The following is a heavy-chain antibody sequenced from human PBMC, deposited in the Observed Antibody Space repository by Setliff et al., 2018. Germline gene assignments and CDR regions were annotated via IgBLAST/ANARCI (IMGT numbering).Heavy chain of an antibody. CDR1: GGTFSSYA. V-gene: IGHV1-69*13. D-gene: IGHD2-15*01. CDR2: IIPIFGTA. CDR3: AVVGVVRNNYYYYGMDV. J-gene: IGHJ6*02. Sequence: ASVKVSCKAYGGTFSSYAISWVRQAPGQGLEWMGGIIPIFGTANYAQKFQGRVTITADESTSTAYMELSSLRSEDTAVYYCAVVGVVRNNYYYYGMDVWGQGTTVTVSS.